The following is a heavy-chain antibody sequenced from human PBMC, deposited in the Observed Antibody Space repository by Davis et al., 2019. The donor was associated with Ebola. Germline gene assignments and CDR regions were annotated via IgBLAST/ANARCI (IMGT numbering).Heavy chain of an antibody. CDR3: ARDGDYGGLD. CDR2: INPRDGST. D-gene: IGHD4-23*01. CDR1: GYTFISYY. J-gene: IGHJ4*02. Sequence: ASVKVSCKASGYTFISYYMHWVRQAPGQGLEWMGLINPRDGSTSYPQRFQGRVTMTRDTSTRTVHMELNSLRFDDTAVYYCARDGDYGGLDWGQGTLVTVSS. V-gene: IGHV1-46*01.